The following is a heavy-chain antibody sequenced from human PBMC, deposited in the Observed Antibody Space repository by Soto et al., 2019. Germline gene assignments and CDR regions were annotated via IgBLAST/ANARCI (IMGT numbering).Heavy chain of an antibody. V-gene: IGHV4-39*01. CDR3: ARIQDFDWLLQDYYGMDV. J-gene: IGHJ6*02. Sequence: PSETLSLTCTVSGGSISSDSYYWGWIRQSPEKGLEWIASISYSGSTYYNPTLKSRLIISVDTSKNQFSLKLSSVTAADTAVYYCARIQDFDWLLQDYYGMDVWGQGTTVTVSS. D-gene: IGHD3-9*01. CDR1: GGSISSDSYY. CDR2: ISYSGST.